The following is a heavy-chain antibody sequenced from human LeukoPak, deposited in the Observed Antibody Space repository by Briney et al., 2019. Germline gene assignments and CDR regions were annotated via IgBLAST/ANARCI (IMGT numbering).Heavy chain of an antibody. CDR3: ASPRYGSGSAAHWFDP. CDR1: GGTFSSYA. J-gene: IGHJ5*02. D-gene: IGHD3-10*01. Sequence: SVKVSCKASGGTFSSYAISWVRQAPGQGLEWMGGIIPIFGTANYAQEFQGRVTITTDESTSTAYMELSSLRSEDTAVYYCASPRYGSGSAAHWFDPWGQGTLVTVSS. CDR2: IIPIFGTA. V-gene: IGHV1-69*05.